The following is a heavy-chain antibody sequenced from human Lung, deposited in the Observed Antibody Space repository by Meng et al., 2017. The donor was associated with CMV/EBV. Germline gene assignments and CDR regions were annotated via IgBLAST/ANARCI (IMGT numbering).Heavy chain of an antibody. D-gene: IGHD3-10*01. CDR2: INHSGST. CDR1: GGSFSTYY. Sequence: LPLTCAVYGGSFSTYYWSWIRQPPGKGLEWIGEINHSGSTNYNPSLKSRVTISVDTSKNQFSLKLRSVTAADTAVYYCARGYGPEGYWGQGTLVTVSS. V-gene: IGHV4-34*01. CDR3: ARGYGPEGY. J-gene: IGHJ4*02.